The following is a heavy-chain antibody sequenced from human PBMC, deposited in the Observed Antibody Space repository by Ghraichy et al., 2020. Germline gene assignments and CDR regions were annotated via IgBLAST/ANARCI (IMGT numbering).Heavy chain of an antibody. CDR3: AGNIVVVPAAMHYYYMDV. CDR2: IKQDGSEK. J-gene: IGHJ6*03. D-gene: IGHD2-2*01. CDR1: GFTFSSYW. Sequence: GGSPRLSCAASGFTFSSYWMSWVRQAPGKGLEWVANIKQDGSEKYYVDSVKGRFTISRDNAKNSLYLQMNSLRAEDTAVYYGAGNIVVVPAAMHYYYMDVWGKGTTVTVSS. V-gene: IGHV3-7*01.